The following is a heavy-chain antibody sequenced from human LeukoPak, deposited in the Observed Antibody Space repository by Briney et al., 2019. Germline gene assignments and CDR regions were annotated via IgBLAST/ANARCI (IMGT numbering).Heavy chain of an antibody. CDR2: IIPIFGTA. Sequence: SVKVSCKASGGTFSSYAISWVRQAPGQGLEWMGGIIPIFGTANYAQKFQGRVTITADESTSTAYMELSSLRSEDTAVYYCARGVSASSGWYVIDHWGQGTLVTVSS. D-gene: IGHD6-19*01. V-gene: IGHV1-69*13. J-gene: IGHJ5*02. CDR1: GGTFSSYA. CDR3: ARGVSASSGWYVIDH.